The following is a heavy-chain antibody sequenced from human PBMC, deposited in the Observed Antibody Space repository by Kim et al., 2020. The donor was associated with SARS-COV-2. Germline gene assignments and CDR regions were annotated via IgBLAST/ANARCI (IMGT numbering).Heavy chain of an antibody. J-gene: IGHJ4*02. CDR2: IKQDGSEK. CDR3: AGTMVRGVLDY. Sequence: GGSLRLSCAASGFTFSSYWMSWVRQAPGKGLEWVANIKQDGSEKYYVDSVKGRFTISRDNAKNSLYLQMNSLRDEDTAVYYCAGTMVRGVLDYWGQGTLVTVSS. CDR1: GFTFSSYW. V-gene: IGHV3-7*01. D-gene: IGHD3-10*01.